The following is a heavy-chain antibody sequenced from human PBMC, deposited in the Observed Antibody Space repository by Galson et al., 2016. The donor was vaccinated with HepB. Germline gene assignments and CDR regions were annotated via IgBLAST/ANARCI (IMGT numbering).Heavy chain of an antibody. CDR1: GFTFSAYS. CDR2: IGSSGSFV. V-gene: IGHV3-21*01. CDR3: ARDRDSGVVYAMVFDN. J-gene: IGHJ4*02. D-gene: IGHD2-8*02. Sequence: SLRLSCAASGFTFSAYSMNWVRQAPGKGLEWVSSIGSSGSFVKYADSVKGRFTISRDSAKTSLYLQMSSLRSEDTAIYYCARDRDSGVVYAMVFDNWGQGTLVTVSS.